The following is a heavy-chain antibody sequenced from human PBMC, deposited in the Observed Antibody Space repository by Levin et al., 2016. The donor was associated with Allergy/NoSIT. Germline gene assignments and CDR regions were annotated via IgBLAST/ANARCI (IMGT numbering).Heavy chain of an antibody. CDR3: ARGYVVVPAAITLDYYYGMDV. D-gene: IGHD2-2*01. J-gene: IGHJ6*02. V-gene: IGHV3-21*01. Sequence: WIRQPPGKGLEWVSSISSSSSYIYYADSVKGRFTISRDNAKNSLYLQMNSLRAEDTAVYYCARGYVVVPAAITLDYYYGMDVWGQGTTVTVSS. CDR2: ISSSSSYI.